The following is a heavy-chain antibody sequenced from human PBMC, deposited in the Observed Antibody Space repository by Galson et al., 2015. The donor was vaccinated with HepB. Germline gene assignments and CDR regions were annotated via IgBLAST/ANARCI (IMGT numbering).Heavy chain of an antibody. D-gene: IGHD2-2*01. J-gene: IGHJ6*02. CDR2: IYSGGST. CDR3: ARERGSNCSSTSCYPLDYYYGMDV. V-gene: IGHV3-53*01. CDR1: GFTVSSNY. Sequence: LRLSCAASGFTVSSNYMSWVRQAPGKGLEWVSVIYSGGSTYYADSVKGRFTISRDNSKNTLYLQMNSLRAEDTAVYYCARERGSNCSSTSCYPLDYYYGMDVWGQGTTVTVSS.